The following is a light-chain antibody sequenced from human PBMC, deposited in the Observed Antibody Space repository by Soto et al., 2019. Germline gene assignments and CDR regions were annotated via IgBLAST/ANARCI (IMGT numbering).Light chain of an antibody. CDR3: QQYGSPTFT. CDR2: DAS. V-gene: IGKV3-20*01. Sequence: EIVLTQSPGSLSLSPGERATLSCRASQSVPSNYVAWYRQKPGQAPRLLIFDASNRATAIPDRFSGSGSGTDFTLTISRLEPEDFAVYYCQQYGSPTFTFGPGTKVDIK. J-gene: IGKJ3*01. CDR1: QSVPSNY.